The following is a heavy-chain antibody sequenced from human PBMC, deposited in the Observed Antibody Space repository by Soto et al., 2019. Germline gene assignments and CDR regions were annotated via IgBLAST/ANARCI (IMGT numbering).Heavy chain of an antibody. CDR1: GYTFTSYG. CDR2: VTPRNGDT. Sequence: ASVKVSCKASGYTFTSYGISWVRQAPGQGLEWMGSVTPRNGDTAFAQKYQGRVTVTSNTSMSTVYMELSNLRSDDTAVYYCARGGSYWARRHYFDSWGQGTLVTV. D-gene: IGHD2-8*02. J-gene: IGHJ4*02. V-gene: IGHV1-8*02. CDR3: ARGGSYWARRHYFDS.